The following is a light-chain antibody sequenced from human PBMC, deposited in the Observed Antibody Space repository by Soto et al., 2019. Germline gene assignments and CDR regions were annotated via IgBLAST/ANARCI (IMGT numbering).Light chain of an antibody. CDR3: SSYTSSSTWV. CDR2: EVS. Sequence: QSVQTQPASVSGSPGQSITISCTGSSSDVGFYNYVSWYQQHPGKAPKLMIYEVSNRPSGVSNRFSGSKSGNTASLTISGLQAEDEADYYCSSYTSSSTWVFGGGTQLTVL. V-gene: IGLV2-14*01. CDR1: SSDVGFYNY. J-gene: IGLJ3*02.